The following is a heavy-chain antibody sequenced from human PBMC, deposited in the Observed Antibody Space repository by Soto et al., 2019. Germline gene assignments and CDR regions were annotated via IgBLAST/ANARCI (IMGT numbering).Heavy chain of an antibody. CDR1: GFSFGSYA. D-gene: IGHD4-17*01. J-gene: IGHJ4*02. V-gene: IGHV3-23*01. Sequence: EVQLLESGGGLVQPGGSLRLSCAASGFSFGSYAMTWVRQAPGKGLEWVSSIGGYGHTTHYAEFVQGRFIISRDVSKKTMDLQMNSLRVEDTAVYYCVKGGPTVIYFDHWGQGNLVSVSS. CDR3: VKGGPTVIYFDH. CDR2: IGGYGHTT.